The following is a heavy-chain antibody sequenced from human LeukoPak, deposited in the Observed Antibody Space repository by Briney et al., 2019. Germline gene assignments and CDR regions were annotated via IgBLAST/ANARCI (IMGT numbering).Heavy chain of an antibody. J-gene: IGHJ4*02. CDR3: VVGSGYDVGFDY. Sequence: ASVKVSCKASGGTFSSCAISWVRQAPGQGLEWMGGIIPIFGTANYAQKFQGGVTITADESTSTAYMELSSLRSEDTAVYYCVVGSGYDVGFDYWGQGTLVTVSS. V-gene: IGHV1-69*13. D-gene: IGHD5-12*01. CDR2: IIPIFGTA. CDR1: GGTFSSCA.